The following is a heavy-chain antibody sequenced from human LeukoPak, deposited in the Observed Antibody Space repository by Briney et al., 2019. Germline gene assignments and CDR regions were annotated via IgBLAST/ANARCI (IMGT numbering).Heavy chain of an antibody. CDR3: AGSLPRYFDY. CDR1: GDSVSSNSAA. J-gene: IGHJ4*02. CDR2: TYYRSKWYN. V-gene: IGHV6-1*01. Sequence: SQTLSLTCAISGDSVSSNSAAWNWIRQSPSSGLKWLGRTYYRSKWYNDYAVSVKSRITINPDTSKNQFSLQLNSLTPEDTAVYYCAGSLPRYFDYWGQGALVTVSS.